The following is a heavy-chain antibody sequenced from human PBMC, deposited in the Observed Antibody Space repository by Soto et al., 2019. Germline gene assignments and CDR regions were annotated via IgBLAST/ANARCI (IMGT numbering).Heavy chain of an antibody. Sequence: GGSLRLSCAASGFTFSSYAMSWVRQAPGKGLEWVSAISGSGGSTYYADSVKGRFTISRDNSRNTLYMQMNSLRAEDTAVYYWAKVSCRSTSCYRLYYFDYWGQGTLVTVSS. J-gene: IGHJ4*02. V-gene: IGHV3-23*01. CDR1: GFTFSSYA. CDR3: AKVSCRSTSCYRLYYFDY. CDR2: ISGSGGST. D-gene: IGHD2-2*01.